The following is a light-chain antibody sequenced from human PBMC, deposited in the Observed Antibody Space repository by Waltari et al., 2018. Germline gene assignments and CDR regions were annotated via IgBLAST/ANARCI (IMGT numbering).Light chain of an antibody. CDR3: QQRSNWPPIT. CDR2: DAS. CDR1: QSVTRD. V-gene: IGKV3-11*01. Sequence: EIVLTQSPATLSLSPGERATLSCRASQSVTRDVAWYQQRPDQAPRLLIYDASHRATGIPAMFSCSRSATDVTLTISSLEPTDFAVYYCQQRSNWPPITFGQGTRLEI. J-gene: IGKJ5*01.